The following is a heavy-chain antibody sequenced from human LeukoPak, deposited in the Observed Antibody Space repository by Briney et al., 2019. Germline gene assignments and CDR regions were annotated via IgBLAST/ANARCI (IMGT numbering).Heavy chain of an antibody. CDR3: ARAGSSGSWSNWFDP. CDR1: GESFKDYY. J-gene: IGHJ5*02. V-gene: IGHV4-34*01. D-gene: IGHD6-13*01. CDR2: INHSGST. Sequence: SETLSLTCAVYGESFKDYYWNWIRQPPGKGLEWIGEINHSGSTNYNPSLKSRVTISVDTSKNQFSLKLSSVTAADTAVYYCARAGSSGSWSNWFDPWGQGTLVTVSS.